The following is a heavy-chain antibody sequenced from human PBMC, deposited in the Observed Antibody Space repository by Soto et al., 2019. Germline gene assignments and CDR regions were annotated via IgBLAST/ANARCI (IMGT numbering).Heavy chain of an antibody. CDR2: IIPIFGTA. D-gene: IGHD3-3*01. Sequence: GASVKVSCKASGGTFSSYAISWVRQAPGQGLEWMGGIIPIFGTANYAQKFQGRVTITADESTSTAYMELSSLRSEYTAVYSCASHYDFWSGPKDGYYGMDVWGQGTTVTVSS. V-gene: IGHV1-69*13. CDR3: ASHYDFWSGPKDGYYGMDV. J-gene: IGHJ6*02. CDR1: GGTFSSYA.